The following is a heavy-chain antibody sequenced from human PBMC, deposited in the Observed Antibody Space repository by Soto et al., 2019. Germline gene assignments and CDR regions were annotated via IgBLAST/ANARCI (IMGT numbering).Heavy chain of an antibody. V-gene: IGHV2-5*02. CDR1: GFSLSTRGVG. Sequence: QITLKESGPTLVKPTQTLTLTCTFSGFSLSTRGVGVGWIRQPPGKALEWLALIYWDDDEGYSPSLKSRLTITKDTSKIQVVLIMTNMDPVDTATYYCAHRPRGYTYHFDYWGQGTLFTVSS. CDR3: AHRPRGYTYHFDY. CDR2: IYWDDDE. J-gene: IGHJ4*02. D-gene: IGHD5-18*01.